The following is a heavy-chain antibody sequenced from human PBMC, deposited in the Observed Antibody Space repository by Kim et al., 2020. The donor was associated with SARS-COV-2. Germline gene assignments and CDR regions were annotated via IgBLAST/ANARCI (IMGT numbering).Heavy chain of an antibody. Sequence: VKGRFTISRDNSKNKLYLQMNSLRAEDTAVYYCAKDQDIVIVPPTLFGMDVWGQGTTVTVSS. CDR3: AKDQDIVIVPPTLFGMDV. J-gene: IGHJ6*02. D-gene: IGHD2-2*01. V-gene: IGHV3-30*02.